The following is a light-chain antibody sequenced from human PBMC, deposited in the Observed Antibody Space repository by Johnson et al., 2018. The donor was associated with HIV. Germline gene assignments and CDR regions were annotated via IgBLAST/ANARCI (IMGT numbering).Light chain of an antibody. V-gene: IGLV1-51*02. CDR2: ENN. J-gene: IGLJ1*01. CDR1: SSNIGNNY. CDR3: GTWDSSLSAYV. Sequence: QSVLTQPPSVSAAPGQKVTNSCSGSSSNIGNNYVSWYQQLPGTAPKLLIYENNKRPSGIPDRFSGSKSGTSATLGITGLQTGDAADYYCGTWDSSLSAYVFGTGTKVTVL.